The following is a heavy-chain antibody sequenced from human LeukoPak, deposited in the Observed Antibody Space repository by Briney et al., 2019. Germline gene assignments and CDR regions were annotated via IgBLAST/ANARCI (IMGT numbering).Heavy chain of an antibody. CDR1: GDSITSNY. CDR2: IYTRGNT. J-gene: IGHJ2*01. V-gene: IGHV4-4*07. CDR3: ARDPSSWYFDL. Sequence: SETLSLTCTVSGDSITSNYWSWIRQPAGKGLEWIGRIYTRGNTNYNPPLKSRATMSVDTSKNQFSLRLTSVTAADTALYYCARDPSSWYFDLWGRGTLVTVS.